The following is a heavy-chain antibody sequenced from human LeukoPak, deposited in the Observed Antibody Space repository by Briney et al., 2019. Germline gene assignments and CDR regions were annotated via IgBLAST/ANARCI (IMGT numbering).Heavy chain of an antibody. V-gene: IGHV1-8*01. J-gene: IGHJ4*02. Sequence: GASVKVSCKASGYTFNSYDINWVRQATGQGLEWMGWMNPNSGNTGYAQRFQGRVTMTRDTSTSTVYMELSSLRSEDTAVYYCARERYRWLGSGWYFDYWGQGTLVTVSS. D-gene: IGHD6-19*01. CDR3: ARERYRWLGSGWYFDY. CDR2: MNPNSGNT. CDR1: GYTFNSYD.